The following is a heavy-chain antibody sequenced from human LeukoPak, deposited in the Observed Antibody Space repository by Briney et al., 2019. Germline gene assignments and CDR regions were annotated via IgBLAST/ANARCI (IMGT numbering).Heavy chain of an antibody. D-gene: IGHD2-2*01. CDR1: GYTFTGYY. CDR3: ARVSSSTSCCLFDY. J-gene: IGHJ4*02. CDR2: TNPNSGGT. V-gene: IGHV1-2*07. Sequence: ASVKVSCQASGYTFTGYYMDWVRQAPGQGLEWMGWTNPNSGGTNYAHKFQGRVTMTRDTSISTAYMELSRLRPDDTAVYCCARVSSSTSCCLFDYWGQGTLVTVSS.